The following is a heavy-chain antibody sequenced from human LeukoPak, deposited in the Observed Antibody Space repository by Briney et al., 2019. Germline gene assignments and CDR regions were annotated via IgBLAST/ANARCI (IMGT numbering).Heavy chain of an antibody. CDR2: VDHTGST. V-gene: IGHV4-59*01. CDR3: ARGRVSSSTWYSTYYYYFYMDV. Sequence: SETLSLTCSVSDDSITMYYWTWIRQPPGKGLEWIGYVDHTGSTNFNPSLNGRVSISRDTTKNLFSLRLRSVTAADTAVYFCARGRVSSSTWYSTYYYYFYMDVWGKGTAVTVSS. J-gene: IGHJ6*03. CDR1: DDSITMYY. D-gene: IGHD1-1*01.